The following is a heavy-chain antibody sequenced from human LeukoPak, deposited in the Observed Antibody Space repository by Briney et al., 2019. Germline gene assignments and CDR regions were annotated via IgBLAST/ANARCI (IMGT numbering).Heavy chain of an antibody. CDR2: ISGSGSTR. CDR1: GFTFSDYY. CDR3: ARASGIFGVVIISYYYYYMDV. V-gene: IGHV3-11*04. J-gene: IGHJ6*03. D-gene: IGHD3-3*01. Sequence: PGGSLRLSCAASGFTFSDYYMSWIRQAPGKGLEWISYISGSGSTRDYADSVKGRFTISRDNAKNSLYLQMNSLRAEGTAVYYCARASGIFGVVIISYYYYYMDVWGKGTTVTVSS.